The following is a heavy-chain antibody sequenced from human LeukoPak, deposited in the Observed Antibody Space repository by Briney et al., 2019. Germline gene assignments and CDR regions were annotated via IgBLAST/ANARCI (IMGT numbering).Heavy chain of an antibody. V-gene: IGHV3-53*01. CDR3: ARGPTMYGMDV. CDR1: GFTFSAYP. CDR2: IYSGGST. Sequence: GGSLRLSCAASGFTFSAYPMSWVRQAPGKGLQWVSVIYSGGSTYYKDSVKGRFTISRDNSKNTLYLQINSLTVEDTAIYYCARGPTMYGMDVWGQGTTVTVSS. J-gene: IGHJ6*02.